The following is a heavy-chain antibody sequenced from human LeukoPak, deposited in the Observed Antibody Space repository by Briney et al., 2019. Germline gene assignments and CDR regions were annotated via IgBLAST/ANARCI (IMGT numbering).Heavy chain of an antibody. D-gene: IGHD6-19*01. CDR2: IIPNIGGT. CDR3: ERDRALAGTGGYWFDP. J-gene: IGHJ5*02. CDR1: GYTFAAHY. Sequence: ASVKVSCKASGYTFAAHYMHWVRQAPGQGLEWMGWIIPNIGGTNYAQRFQGRVTMTRDTSISTAYMELISLRSDDTAVYYRERDRALAGTGGYWFDPWGQGNLVTVSS. V-gene: IGHV1-2*02.